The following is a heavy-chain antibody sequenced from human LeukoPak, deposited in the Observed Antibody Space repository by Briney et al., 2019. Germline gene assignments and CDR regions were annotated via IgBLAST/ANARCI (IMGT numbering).Heavy chain of an antibody. Sequence: GGSLRLSCAASGFTFSNSWMSWVRQAPGKGLEWVANIKQDGSEKYYVDSVKGRFTISRDNAKNSLYLQMNSLRAEDTAVYYCARDALLWFGELHRYFDYWGQGTLVTVSS. D-gene: IGHD3-10*01. CDR2: IKQDGSEK. CDR1: GFTFSNSW. CDR3: ARDALLWFGELHRYFDY. V-gene: IGHV3-7*01. J-gene: IGHJ4*02.